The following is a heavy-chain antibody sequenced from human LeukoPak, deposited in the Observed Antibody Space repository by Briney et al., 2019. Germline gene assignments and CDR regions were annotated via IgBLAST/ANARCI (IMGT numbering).Heavy chain of an antibody. CDR3: LGIAAAGTRYYFDY. D-gene: IGHD6-13*01. CDR1: GGTFSSYA. CDR2: IIPILGIA. J-gene: IGHJ4*02. V-gene: IGHV1-69*04. Sequence: GASVKVSCKASGGTFSSYAISWVRQAPGQGLEWMGRIIPILGIANYAQKFQGRVTMTRNTSISTAYMELSSLRSEDTAVYYCLGIAAAGTRYYFDYWGQGTLVTVSS.